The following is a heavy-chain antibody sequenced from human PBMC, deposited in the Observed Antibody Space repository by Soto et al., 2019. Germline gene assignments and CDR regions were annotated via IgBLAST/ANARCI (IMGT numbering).Heavy chain of an antibody. V-gene: IGHV1-69*12. CDR1: GGTFSSYA. J-gene: IGHJ4*02. CDR3: ARVARARDTAMVMAFDY. D-gene: IGHD5-18*01. Sequence: QVQLVQSAAEVKKPGSSVKVSCKASGGTFSSYAISWVRQAPGQGLEWMGGIIPIFGTANYAQKFQGRVTITEDESTRTDYMELSSLRSEDTAVYYCARVARARDTAMVMAFDYWGQGTLVTVSS. CDR2: IIPIFGTA.